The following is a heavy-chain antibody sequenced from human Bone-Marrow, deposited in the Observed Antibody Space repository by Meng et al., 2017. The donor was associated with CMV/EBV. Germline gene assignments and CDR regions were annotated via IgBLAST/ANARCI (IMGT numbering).Heavy chain of an antibody. J-gene: IGHJ6*02. V-gene: IGHV4-34*01. CDR1: GGSFSGYY. CDR3: ARGLRYCSSTSCYRPYYYYYYGTDV. D-gene: IGHD2-2*02. CDR2: INHSGST. Sequence: SETLSLTCAVYGGSFSGYYWSWIRQPPGKGLEWIGEINHSGSTNYNPSLKSRVTISVDTSKNQFSLKLSSVTAADTAVYYCARGLRYCSSTSCYRPYYYYYYGTDVWGQGTTVTVSS.